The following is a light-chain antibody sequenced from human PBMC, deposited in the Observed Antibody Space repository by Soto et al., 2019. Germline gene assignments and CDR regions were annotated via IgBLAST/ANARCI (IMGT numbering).Light chain of an antibody. J-gene: IGKJ4*01. Sequence: EIVLTQSPGTLSLSPGERATLFCRASQSIATSQLAWYQQKPGQAPRLLIGASTRATGIPDRFSDSGSGTDFTLTISRLEPEDFAVYFCQQYGRTPLTFGGGSKVEIK. CDR1: QSIATSQ. V-gene: IGKV3-20*01. CDR3: QQYGRTPLT. CDR2: GAS.